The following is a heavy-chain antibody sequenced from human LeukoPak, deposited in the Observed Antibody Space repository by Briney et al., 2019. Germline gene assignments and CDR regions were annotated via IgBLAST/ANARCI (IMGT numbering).Heavy chain of an antibody. V-gene: IGHV3-48*01. D-gene: IGHD1-26*01. J-gene: IGHJ4*02. CDR2: ITSTSDTI. CDR3: ASFPWDLRPT. CDR1: GFTFSSYS. Sequence: PGGSLRLSCAASGFTFSSYSMNWVRQAPGKGLEWLSYITSTSDTIYYADSVKGRFTISRDNAKNSLYLQMSSLRAEDTAVYYCASFPWDLRPTWGQGTLVSVAS.